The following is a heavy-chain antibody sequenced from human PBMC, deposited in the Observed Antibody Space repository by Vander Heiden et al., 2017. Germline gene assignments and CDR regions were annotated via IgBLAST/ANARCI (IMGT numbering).Heavy chain of an antibody. Sequence: QVQLQESGPGLVKPSQTLSLTCTVSGGSISSGDYYWSLDPPAPGKGLEWIGYIYYSGSTYYNPSLKSRVTISVDTSKNQFSLKLSSVTAADTAVYYCARESGYSYGQGRYYYYGMDVWGQGTTVTVSS. CDR3: ARESGYSYGQGRYYYYGMDV. J-gene: IGHJ6*02. V-gene: IGHV4-30-4*01. CDR2: IYYSGST. D-gene: IGHD5-18*01. CDR1: GGSISSGDYY.